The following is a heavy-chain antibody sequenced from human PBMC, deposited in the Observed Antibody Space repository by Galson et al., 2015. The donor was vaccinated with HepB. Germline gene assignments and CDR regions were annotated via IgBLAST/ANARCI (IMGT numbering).Heavy chain of an antibody. CDR1: GYTFTSYG. J-gene: IGHJ4*02. CDR3: ARGEYYGSGSYYNFFDY. V-gene: IGHV1-18*04. D-gene: IGHD3-10*01. CDR2: ISAYNGNT. Sequence: SVKVSCKASGYTFTSYGISWVRQAPGQGLEWMGWISAYNGNTNYAQKLQGRVTMTTDTSTSTAYMELRSLRSDDTAVYYCARGEYYGSGSYYNFFDYWGQGTLVTVSS.